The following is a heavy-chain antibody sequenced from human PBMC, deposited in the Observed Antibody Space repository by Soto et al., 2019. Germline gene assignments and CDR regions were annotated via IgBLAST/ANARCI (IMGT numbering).Heavy chain of an antibody. CDR2: MSNSGSRT. Sequence: VQLLESGGGLVQPGGSLRLSCAASGFTFSNYAMSWVRQAPGKGLEWVSGMSNSGSRTYYADSVKGRFIISRDNSKNTLYLQMNSLRPEDTAVYYCSRAYFEILTGYFGDYWGQGALGSVAS. D-gene: IGHD3-9*01. CDR3: SRAYFEILTGYFGDY. V-gene: IGHV3-23*01. CDR1: GFTFSNYA. J-gene: IGHJ4*02.